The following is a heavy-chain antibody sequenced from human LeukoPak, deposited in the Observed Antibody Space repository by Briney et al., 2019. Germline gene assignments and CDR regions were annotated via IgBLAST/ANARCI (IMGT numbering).Heavy chain of an antibody. D-gene: IGHD3-9*01. V-gene: IGHV3-9*01. J-gene: IGHJ4*02. CDR2: ISWNSGSI. CDR3: AKDSNDILTGFDY. CDR1: GFTFDDYA. Sequence: GRSLRLSCAASGFTFDDYAMHWVRQAPGKGLEWVSGISWNSGSIGYADSVKGRFTISRDNAKNSLYLQMNSLRAEDTALYYCAKDSNDILTGFDYWGQGTLVTVSS.